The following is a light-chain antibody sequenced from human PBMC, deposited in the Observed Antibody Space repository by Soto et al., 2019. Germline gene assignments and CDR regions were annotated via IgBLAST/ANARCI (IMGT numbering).Light chain of an antibody. Sequence: IVMTQSPATMSVSPGETATLSCGASQSVSNNLAWYQQNPGQAPRLLISGASTRDTGVPARFSGSGSGTEFTLTISSLQPDDFATYYCQHYNSYSEAFGQGTKVDIK. CDR1: QSVSNN. V-gene: IGKV3-15*01. J-gene: IGKJ1*01. CDR3: QHYNSYSEA. CDR2: GAS.